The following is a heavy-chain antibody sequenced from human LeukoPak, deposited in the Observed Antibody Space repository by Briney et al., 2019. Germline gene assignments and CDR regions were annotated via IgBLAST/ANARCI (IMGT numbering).Heavy chain of an antibody. CDR2: IYDSGST. CDR1: GGSISSYY. CDR3: ARQSISGSSLSYFDY. J-gene: IGHJ4*02. D-gene: IGHD3-22*01. Sequence: SETLSLTCTVSGGSISSYYWSWIRQPPGKGLEWIGNIYDSGSTNYNPSLKSRVTISVDTSKNQCSLKLSSVTAADTAVYYCARQSISGSSLSYFDYWGQGSLVNVSS. V-gene: IGHV4-59*01.